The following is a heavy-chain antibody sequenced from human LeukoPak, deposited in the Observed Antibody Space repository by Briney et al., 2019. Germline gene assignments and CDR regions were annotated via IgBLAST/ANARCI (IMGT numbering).Heavy chain of an antibody. CDR3: ATLGYCSGGSCYTTYYGMDV. V-gene: IGHV3-66*04. J-gene: IGHJ6*02. CDR2: IYSGGST. CDR1: GFTFSSYA. D-gene: IGHD2-15*01. Sequence: GGSLRLSCAASGFTFSSYAMSWGRQAPGKGLEWVSVIYSGGSTYYADSVKGRFTISRDNSKNTLYLQMNSLRAEDTAVYYCATLGYCSGGSCYTTYYGMDVWGQGTTVTVSS.